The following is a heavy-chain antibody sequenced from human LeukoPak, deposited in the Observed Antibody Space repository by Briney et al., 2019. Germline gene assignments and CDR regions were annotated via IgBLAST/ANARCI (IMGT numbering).Heavy chain of an antibody. D-gene: IGHD3-3*01. CDR1: GFTFSSYA. Sequence: GGSLRLSCAASGFTFSSYAMTWVRQAPGKGLEWVSAISGSGGSTYYADSVKGRFTISRDNSKNTLYLQMNSLRAEDTAVYYCARQLRFLEWLYLYYYMDVWGKGTTVTVSS. CDR2: ISGSGGST. CDR3: ARQLRFLEWLYLYYYMDV. J-gene: IGHJ6*03. V-gene: IGHV3-23*01.